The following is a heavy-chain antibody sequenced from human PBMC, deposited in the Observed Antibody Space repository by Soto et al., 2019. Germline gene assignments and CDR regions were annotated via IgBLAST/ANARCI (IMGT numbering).Heavy chain of an antibody. V-gene: IGHV4-59*01. CDR2: IYYSGST. CDR3: ARGNIAAALVY. CDR1: GGSISSYY. D-gene: IGHD6-13*01. Sequence: SETLSLTCTVSGGSISSYYWSWIRQPPGKGLEWIGYIYYSGSTNYNPSLKSRVTIPVDTSKNQFSLKLSSVTAADTAVYFCARGNIAAALVYWGQGTLVTVSS. J-gene: IGHJ4*02.